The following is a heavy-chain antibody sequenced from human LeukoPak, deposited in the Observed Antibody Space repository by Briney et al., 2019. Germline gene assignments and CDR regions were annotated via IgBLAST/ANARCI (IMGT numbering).Heavy chain of an antibody. CDR3: ARLITRDYVWGSYRPPTAFDY. Sequence: PGGSLRLSCAASGFTFSSYSMNWVRQAPGKGLEWVSSISSSSSYVYYADSVKGRFTISRDNAKNSLYLQMNSLRAEDTAVYYCARLITRDYVWGSYRPPTAFDYWGQGTLVTVSS. CDR2: ISSSSSYV. CDR1: GFTFSSYS. D-gene: IGHD3-16*02. V-gene: IGHV3-21*01. J-gene: IGHJ4*02.